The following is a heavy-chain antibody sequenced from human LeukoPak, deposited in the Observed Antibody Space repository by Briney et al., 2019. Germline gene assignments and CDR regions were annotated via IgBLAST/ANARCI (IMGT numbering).Heavy chain of an antibody. CDR2: INHSGST. Sequence: SETLSLTCAVYGGSFSGYYWSWIRQPPGKGLEWIGEINHSGSTNYNPSLKSRVTISVGTSKNQFSLKLSSVTAADTAVYYCARSLNSANIVVVPAAPNDAFDIWGQGTMVTVSS. CDR3: ARSLNSANIVVVPAAPNDAFDI. CDR1: GGSFSGYY. D-gene: IGHD2-2*01. J-gene: IGHJ3*02. V-gene: IGHV4-34*01.